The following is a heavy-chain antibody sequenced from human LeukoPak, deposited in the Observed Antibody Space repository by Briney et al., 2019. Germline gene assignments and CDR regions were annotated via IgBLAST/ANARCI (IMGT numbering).Heavy chain of an antibody. CDR3: ARVSTNSRVAGYDPQWYFDL. D-gene: IGHD5-12*01. V-gene: IGHV1-18*04. Sequence: ASMKVSCKASGYTLINYGFSWVRQAPGQGLEWMGWISAYNGNTNYLQKFQGRVTMTTDTSTNTVYMELGSLRSDDTAVYYCARVSTNSRVAGYDPQWYFDLWGRGTPVTVSP. CDR2: ISAYNGNT. J-gene: IGHJ2*01. CDR1: GYTLINYG.